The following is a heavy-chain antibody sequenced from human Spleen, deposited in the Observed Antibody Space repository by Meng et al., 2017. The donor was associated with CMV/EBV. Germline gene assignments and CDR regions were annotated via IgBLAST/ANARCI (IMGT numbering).Heavy chain of an antibody. D-gene: IGHD3-3*01. CDR1: GYTFTSYG. CDR3: AGDRYDFWSGYYDF. V-gene: IGHV1-18*01. CDR2: ISAYNGNT. Sequence: ASVKVSCKASGYTFTSYGISWVRQAPGQGLEWMGWISAYNGNTNYAQKLQGRVTMTTDTSTSTAYMELRSLRSDDTAVYYCAGDRYDFWSGYYDFWGQGTLVTVSS. J-gene: IGHJ4*02.